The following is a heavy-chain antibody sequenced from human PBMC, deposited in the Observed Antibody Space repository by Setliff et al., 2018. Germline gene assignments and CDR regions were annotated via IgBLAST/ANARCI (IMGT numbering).Heavy chain of an antibody. Sequence: NPSETLSLTCTVSGDSISSGDYFWSWIRQPPGKGREWIAYIYHSGSAYYNPSLKSRVTMSVDTSKNQFSLHLTSVTAADTAVYYCAREVGTSTSSDAFDVWGQGMMVTVSS. J-gene: IGHJ3*01. CDR3: AREVGTSTSSDAFDV. CDR2: IYHSGSA. D-gene: IGHD1-26*01. V-gene: IGHV4-30-4*08. CDR1: GDSISSGDYF.